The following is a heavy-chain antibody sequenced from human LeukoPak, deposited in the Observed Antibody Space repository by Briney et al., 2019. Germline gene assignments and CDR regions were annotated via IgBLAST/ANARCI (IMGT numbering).Heavy chain of an antibody. CDR2: MNPNSGNT. CDR1: GYTFTSYD. CDR3: TRDMRGAAAADDAFDI. Sequence: ASVKVSCKASGYTFTSYDINWVRQATGQGLEWMGWMNPNSGNTGYAQKFQGRVTMTRNTSISTAYMELSSLRSEDTAVYYCTRDMRGAAAADDAFDIWGQGTVVTVSS. D-gene: IGHD6-13*01. J-gene: IGHJ3*02. V-gene: IGHV1-8*01.